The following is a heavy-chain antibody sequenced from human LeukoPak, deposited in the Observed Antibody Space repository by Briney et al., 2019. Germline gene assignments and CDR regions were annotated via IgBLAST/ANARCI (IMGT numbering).Heavy chain of an antibody. Sequence: PGGSLRLSCAASGFTFSSYGMHWVRQAPGKGLEWVAFIRYDGSNKYYADSVKGRFTISRDNSKNTLYLQMNSLRAEDTAAYYCARDLGSSSVIDYWGQGTLVTVSS. CDR1: GFTFSSYG. J-gene: IGHJ4*02. V-gene: IGHV3-30*02. CDR3: ARDLGSSSVIDY. D-gene: IGHD6-6*01. CDR2: IRYDGSNK.